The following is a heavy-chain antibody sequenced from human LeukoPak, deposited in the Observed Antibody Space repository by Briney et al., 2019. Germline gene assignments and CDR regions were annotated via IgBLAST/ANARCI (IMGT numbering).Heavy chain of an antibody. CDR1: GYTFTGYY. V-gene: IGHV1-2*02. Sequence: ASVKVSCKASGYTFTGYYMHWVRQAPGQGLEWMGWINPNSGGTNYAQKFQGRVTMTRDTSISTAYMELSRLRSDDTAVYYCAILVGSSSWYYYYYYMDVWGKGTTVTVSS. CDR3: AILVGSSSWYYYYYYMDV. CDR2: INPNSGGT. J-gene: IGHJ6*03. D-gene: IGHD6-13*01.